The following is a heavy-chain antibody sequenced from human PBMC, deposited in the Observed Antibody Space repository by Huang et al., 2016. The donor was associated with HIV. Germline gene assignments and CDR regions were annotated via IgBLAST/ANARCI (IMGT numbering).Heavy chain of an antibody. V-gene: IGHV1-69*13. CDR1: GGTFSSYG. J-gene: IGHJ6*03. CDR2: TVTSVRRT. CDR3: ARGVFDGVWSGDLLPHFYYMDV. Sequence: QVQLVQSGAEMKKPGSSVKVSCTAPGGTFSSYGISWGRQAPGQGLEWMGGTVTSVRRTDYEQKFQGRLTITADESTSTAYMELSSLRSQDSAIYFCARGVFDGVWSGDLLPHFYYMDVWGKGTTVTVSS. D-gene: IGHD3-10*01.